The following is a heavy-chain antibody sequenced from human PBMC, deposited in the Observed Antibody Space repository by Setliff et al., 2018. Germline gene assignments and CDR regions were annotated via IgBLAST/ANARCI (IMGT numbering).Heavy chain of an antibody. D-gene: IGHD5-18*01. CDR3: ARAPSVELVTIRTNSWFTY. J-gene: IGHJ4*02. CDR1: GYTFRNYA. V-gene: IGHV1-18*01. CDR2: ISVYNGDT. Sequence: ASVKVSCKASGYTFRNYAFAWVRQAPGQGLEWVGWISVYNGDTNYAQKFQGRVTLTTDTSTSTAYMELRSLTSHDSAFYYCARAPSVELVTIRTNSWFTYWGQGTLVTVSS.